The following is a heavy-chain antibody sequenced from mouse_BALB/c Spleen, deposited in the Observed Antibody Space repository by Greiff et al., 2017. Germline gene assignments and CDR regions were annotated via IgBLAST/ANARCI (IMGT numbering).Heavy chain of an antibody. V-gene: IGHV3-2*02. Sequence: EVQLQESGPGLVKPSQSLSLTCTVTGYSITSDYAWNWIRQSPGNQLEWRGDISYSGSTSYNPSLKSRISITRDTSKNQFFLQLNSVTTEDTATYYCARHGSSYAWFAYWGQGTLVTVSA. CDR3: ARHGSSYAWFAY. CDR2: ISYSGST. D-gene: IGHD1-1*01. J-gene: IGHJ3*01. CDR1: GYSITSDYA.